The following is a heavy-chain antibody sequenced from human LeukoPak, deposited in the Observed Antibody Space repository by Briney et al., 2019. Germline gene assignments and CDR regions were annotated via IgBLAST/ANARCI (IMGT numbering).Heavy chain of an antibody. Sequence: SDTLSLSCTVSGGSINGYYWIWLRQPPGKGLKGMAYIYSSGSTNYNPSLKSRVTISVDTSKNQVSLKLNSVTAADTAVYYCARDRRFSGYDYWFDLWGQGTLVAVSS. V-gene: IGHV4-4*08. D-gene: IGHD5-12*01. CDR3: ARDRRFSGYDYWFDL. CDR2: IYSSGST. J-gene: IGHJ5*02. CDR1: GGSINGYY.